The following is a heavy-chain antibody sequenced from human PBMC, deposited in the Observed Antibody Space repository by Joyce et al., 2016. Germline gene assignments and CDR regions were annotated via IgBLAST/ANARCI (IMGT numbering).Heavy chain of an antibody. Sequence: QVQLQESGPGLVKPSETLSLTCGVSGLSFDLHSFWGWIRQPPGKGLEWIGILDLHGIPHSSPSLKSRVTISMDTSKNQFSLNLNSLTAADTAVYFCARRPYNVHTPLGSDWYFDLWGRGTLVTVSS. CDR2: LDLHGIP. D-gene: IGHD5-18*01. CDR3: ARRPYNVHTPLGSDWYFDL. J-gene: IGHJ2*01. V-gene: IGHV4-38-2*01. CDR1: GLSFDLHSF.